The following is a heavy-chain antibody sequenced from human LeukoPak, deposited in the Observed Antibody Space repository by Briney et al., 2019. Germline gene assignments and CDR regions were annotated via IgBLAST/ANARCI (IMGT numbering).Heavy chain of an antibody. D-gene: IGHD1-26*01. V-gene: IGHV4-61*02. CDR1: GGSISSGSYY. CDR3: AREVRGSYYLFDY. CDR2: IYTSGST. J-gene: IGHJ4*02. Sequence: PSQTLSLTCAVSGGSISSGSYYWSWIRQPAGKGLEWNGRIYTSGSTNYNPSLKSRVTISVDTSKNQFSLKLSSVTAADTAVYYCAREVRGSYYLFDYWGQGTLVTVSS.